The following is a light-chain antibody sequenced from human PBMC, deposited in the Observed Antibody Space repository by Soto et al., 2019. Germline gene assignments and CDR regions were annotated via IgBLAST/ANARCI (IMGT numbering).Light chain of an antibody. CDR1: QSVLYSSNNKNY. CDR3: QQYYSTPWT. CDR2: WAS. J-gene: IGKJ1*01. V-gene: IGKV4-1*01. Sequence: DIVMTQSPDSLAVSLGERATINCKSSQSVLYSSNNKNYLAWYQQKPVQPPKLLIYWASTRESGVPDRFSGSGSGTDFTLTISSLQAEDVAVYYCQQYYSTPWTFCQGTKVEIK.